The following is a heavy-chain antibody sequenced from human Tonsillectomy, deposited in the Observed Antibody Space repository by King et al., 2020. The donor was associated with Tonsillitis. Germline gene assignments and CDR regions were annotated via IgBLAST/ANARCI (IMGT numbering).Heavy chain of an antibody. V-gene: IGHV3-30*03. Sequence: VQLVESGGGVVQPGRSLRLSCAASGFTFSNYGMHWVRQAPGKGLEWVTVMPYDGSNKYYADSVKGRFTISRDNSKNKLYLQMNSLRAEDTAVYYCARDKEWELLTRYGMDVWGQGTTVTVSS. CDR1: GFTFSNYG. D-gene: IGHD1-26*01. J-gene: IGHJ6*02. CDR2: MPYDGSNK. CDR3: ARDKEWELLTRYGMDV.